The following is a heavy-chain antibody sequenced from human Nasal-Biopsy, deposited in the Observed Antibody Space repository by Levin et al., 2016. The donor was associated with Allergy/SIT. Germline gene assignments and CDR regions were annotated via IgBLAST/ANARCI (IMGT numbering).Heavy chain of an antibody. J-gene: IGHJ4*02. CDR1: GFTFSSHW. CDR2: INGDGNDI. V-gene: IGHV3-74*01. Sequence: GESLKISCAASGFTFSSHWMHWVRQAPGKGLVWVSRINGDGNDITYADSVKGRFTIFNDNAKNTLYLQMNSLRVEDTAVYYCARDRSPYSSDSSGYDYWGQGTLVTVSS. D-gene: IGHD3-22*01. CDR3: ARDRSPYSSDSSGYDY.